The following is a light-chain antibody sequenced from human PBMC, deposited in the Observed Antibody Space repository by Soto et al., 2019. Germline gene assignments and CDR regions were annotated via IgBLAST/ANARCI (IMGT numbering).Light chain of an antibody. CDR3: VQRTFWTWT. CDR2: DAS. J-gene: IGKJ1*01. CDR1: QSVSSH. V-gene: IGKV3-11*01. Sequence: EIVLTQSPGTLSLSPGERATLSCRASQSVSSHLAWYQQKPCQAPRLLIYDASNSATGIPARFSGSRSGTGFTLTISSLEPEDFAVYHCVQRTFWTWTCGQGTKVEIK.